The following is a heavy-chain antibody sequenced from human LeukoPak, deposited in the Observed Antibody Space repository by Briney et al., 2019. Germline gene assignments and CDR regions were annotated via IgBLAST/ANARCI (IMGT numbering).Heavy chain of an antibody. Sequence: GGSLRLSCAASGFTFDNYGMHWVRQAPGKGLEWVCDINWNGASTACTDSVKGRFTISRDNDKNFLYLEMNNLRAEDTALYHCARDSGYNAFDIWGQGTMVTVSS. V-gene: IGHV3-20*01. CDR1: GFTFDNYG. D-gene: IGHD5-12*01. J-gene: IGHJ3*02. CDR2: INWNGAST. CDR3: ARDSGYNAFDI.